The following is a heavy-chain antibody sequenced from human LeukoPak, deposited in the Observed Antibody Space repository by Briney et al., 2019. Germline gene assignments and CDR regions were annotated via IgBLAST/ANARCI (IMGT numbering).Heavy chain of an antibody. D-gene: IGHD2-2*02. CDR2: MNPNSGNT. CDR3: ARVHRRCSSTSCYRAAWFDP. V-gene: IGHV1-8*03. Sequence: ASVKVSCKASGYTFTSDDINWVRQATGQGLEWMGWMNPNSGNTGHAQKFQGRVTLTRNTSISTAYMELSSLRSKDTAVYYCARVHRRCSSTSCYRAAWFDPWGQGTLVTVSS. CDR1: GYTFTSDD. J-gene: IGHJ5*02.